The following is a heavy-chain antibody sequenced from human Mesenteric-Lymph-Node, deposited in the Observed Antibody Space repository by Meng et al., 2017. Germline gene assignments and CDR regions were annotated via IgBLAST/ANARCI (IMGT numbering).Heavy chain of an antibody. V-gene: IGHV3-23*01. J-gene: IGHJ6*02. CDR2: ISGSGGST. CDR3: ARDYYDSSGYSQHYYGMDV. CDR1: GFTFSSYA. D-gene: IGHD3-22*01. Sequence: GGSLRLSCAASGFTFSSYAMSWVRQAPGKGLEWVSAISGSGGSTYYADSVKGRFTISRDNSKNTLYLQMNSLRAEDTAVYYCARDYYDSSGYSQHYYGMDVWGQGTTVTVSS.